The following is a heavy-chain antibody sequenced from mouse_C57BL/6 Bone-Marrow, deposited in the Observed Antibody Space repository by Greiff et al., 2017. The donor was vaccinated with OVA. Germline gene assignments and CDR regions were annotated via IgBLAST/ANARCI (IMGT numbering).Heavy chain of an antibody. D-gene: IGHD2-1*01. Sequence: VKLMESDAELVKPGASVKISCKVSGYTFTDHTIHWMKQRPEQGLEWIGYIYPRDGSTKYNEKFKGKATLTADKSSSTAYMQLNSLTSEDSAVYFCARKGGGNYVPFFDYWGQGTTLTVSS. J-gene: IGHJ2*01. CDR2: IYPRDGST. CDR3: ARKGGGNYVPFFDY. V-gene: IGHV1-78*01. CDR1: GYTFTDHT.